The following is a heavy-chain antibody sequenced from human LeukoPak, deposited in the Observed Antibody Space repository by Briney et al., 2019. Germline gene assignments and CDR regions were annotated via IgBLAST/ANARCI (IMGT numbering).Heavy chain of an antibody. Sequence: GGSLRLSCAASGFTFSDYYMRWLRQAPGKGLEGGSYISSSGSTIYYADSEKGRFTISRDNAKNSLYLQMNSLRAEDTAVYYCARRIAAAGLYFDYWGQGTLVTVSS. V-gene: IGHV3-11*04. CDR2: ISSSGSTI. D-gene: IGHD6-13*01. CDR3: ARRIAAAGLYFDY. J-gene: IGHJ4*02. CDR1: GFTFSDYY.